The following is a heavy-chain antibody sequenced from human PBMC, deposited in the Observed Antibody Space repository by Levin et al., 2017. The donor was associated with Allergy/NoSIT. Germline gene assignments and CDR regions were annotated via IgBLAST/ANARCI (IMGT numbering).Heavy chain of an antibody. CDR3: ARGITMVRGATHYYYYDYYMDV. CDR1: GGSISSGGYS. D-gene: IGHD3-10*01. V-gene: IGHV4-30-2*01. Sequence: SQTLSLTCAVSGGSISSGGYSWSWIRQPPGKGLEWIGYIYHSGSTYYNPSLKSRVTISVDRSKNQFSLKLSSVTAADTAVYYCARGITMVRGATHYYYYDYYMDVWGKGTTVTVSS. J-gene: IGHJ6*03. CDR2: IYHSGST.